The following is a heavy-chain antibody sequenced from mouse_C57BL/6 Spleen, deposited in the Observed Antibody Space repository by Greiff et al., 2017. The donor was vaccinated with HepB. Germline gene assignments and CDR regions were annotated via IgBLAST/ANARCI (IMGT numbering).Heavy chain of an antibody. CDR2: IDPSDSYT. V-gene: IGHV1-69*01. D-gene: IGHD1-1*01. Sequence: VQLQQSGAELVMPGASVKLSCKASGYTFTSYWMHWVKQRPGQGLEWIGEIDPSDSYTNYNQKFKGKSTLTVDKSSSTAYMQLSSLTSEDSAVYYCARNLLLPHYAMDYWGQGTSVTVSS. CDR1: GYTFTSYW. J-gene: IGHJ4*01. CDR3: ARNLLLPHYAMDY.